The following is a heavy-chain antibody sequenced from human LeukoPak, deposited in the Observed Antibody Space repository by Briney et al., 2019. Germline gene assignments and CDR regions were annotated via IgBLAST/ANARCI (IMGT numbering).Heavy chain of an antibody. Sequence: ASVKVSCKASGYTFTGYYMHWVRQAPGQGLEWMGWINPNSGGTNYAQKLQGRVTMTRDTSISTAYMELSRLRSDDTAVYYCARATRYYYDSSGYYYIGYGGQGTLVTVSS. D-gene: IGHD3-22*01. CDR1: GYTFTGYY. CDR3: ARATRYYYDSSGYYYIGY. CDR2: INPNSGGT. J-gene: IGHJ4*02. V-gene: IGHV1-2*02.